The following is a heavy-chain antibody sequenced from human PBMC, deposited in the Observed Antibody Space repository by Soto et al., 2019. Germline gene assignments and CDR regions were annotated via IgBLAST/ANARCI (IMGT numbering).Heavy chain of an antibody. CDR1: GGSISSSSYY. D-gene: IGHD3-9*01. CDR2: IYYSGST. V-gene: IGHV4-39*01. J-gene: IGHJ4*02. CDR3: ARTTYYDILTRYYVGQYFDY. Sequence: QLQLQESGPGLVKPSETLSLTCTVSGGSISSSSYYWGWIRQPPGKGLEWIGSIYYSGSTYYNPSLKSRVTISVDTSKNQFSLKLSSVTAADTAVYYCARTTYYDILTRYYVGQYFDYWGQGTLVTVSS.